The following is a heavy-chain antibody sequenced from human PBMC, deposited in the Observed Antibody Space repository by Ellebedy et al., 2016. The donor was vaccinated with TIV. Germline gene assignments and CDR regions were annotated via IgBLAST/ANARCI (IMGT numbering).Heavy chain of an antibody. CDR3: AREADSDALDI. Sequence: AASVKVSCKASGYTFASYGVSWVRQARRQGLEWIGWVSGKDGETNHGQKFEGRVTMTKDASTSTAYMDLRSLRYDETAVDFCAREADSDALDIWGQGTMVIVSS. CDR2: VSGKDGET. V-gene: IGHV1-18*01. D-gene: IGHD2-15*01. J-gene: IGHJ3*02. CDR1: GYTFASYG.